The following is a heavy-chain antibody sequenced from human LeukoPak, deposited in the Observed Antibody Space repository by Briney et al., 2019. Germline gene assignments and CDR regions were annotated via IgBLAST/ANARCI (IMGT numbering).Heavy chain of an antibody. CDR2: ISGSGGST. D-gene: IGHD4-17*01. CDR1: GFTFSSYA. J-gene: IGHJ4*02. V-gene: IGHV3-23*01. Sequence: GGSLRLSCAASGFTFSSYAMSWVRQAPGKGLEWVSAISGSGGSTYYADSVKGRFAISRDNSKNTLYLQMNSLRAEDTAVYYCAKGPYGDQYYFDYWGQGTLVTVSS. CDR3: AKGPYGDQYYFDY.